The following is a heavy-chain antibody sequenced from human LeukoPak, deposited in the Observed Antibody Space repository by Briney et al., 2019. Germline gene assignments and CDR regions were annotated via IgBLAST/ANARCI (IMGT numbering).Heavy chain of an antibody. V-gene: IGHV3-48*04. Sequence: GGSLRLSCAASGFTFSSYYFNRVRQAPGKGLEWVSYISSSGSTIYYADSVKGRFTISRDNAKNSLYLQMNSLRAEDTAVYYCARVSYYYDNWGQGTLVTVSS. J-gene: IGHJ4*02. D-gene: IGHD3-16*01. CDR3: ARVSYYYDN. CDR2: ISSSGSTI. CDR1: GFTFSSYY.